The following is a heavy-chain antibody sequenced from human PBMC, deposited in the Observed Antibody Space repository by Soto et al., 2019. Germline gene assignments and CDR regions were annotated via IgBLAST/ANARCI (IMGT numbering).Heavy chain of an antibody. D-gene: IGHD3-16*01. CDR2: IKSKTDGGTT. J-gene: IGHJ6*02. CDR3: TTVQVDSGYVRGPYYYYYGMDV. V-gene: IGHV3-15*07. Sequence: PGGSLRLSCAASGFTFSNAWMNWVRQAPGKGLEWVGRIKSKTDGGTTDYAAPVKGRFTISRDDSKNTLYLQMNSLKTEDTAVYYCTTVQVDSGYVRGPYYYYYGMDVWGQGTTVTVSS. CDR1: GFTFSNAW.